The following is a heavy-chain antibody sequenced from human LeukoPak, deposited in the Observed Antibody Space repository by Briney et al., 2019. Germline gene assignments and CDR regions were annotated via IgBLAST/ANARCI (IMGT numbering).Heavy chain of an antibody. CDR1: GGSITGYY. CDR3: ASGTTVTNFAY. V-gene: IGHV4-59*01. D-gene: IGHD4-17*01. CDR2: VYYTGTT. Sequence: SETLSLTCTVSGGSITGYYWTWIRQPPGKGLEWIGYVYYTGTTNHNPSLTGRVTISIDTSKTQFSLKLSSVTAADTAVYYCASGTTVTNFAYWGQGTLVTVSS. J-gene: IGHJ4*02.